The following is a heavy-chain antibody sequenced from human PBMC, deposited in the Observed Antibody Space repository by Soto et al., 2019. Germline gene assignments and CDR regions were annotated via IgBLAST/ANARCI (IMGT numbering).Heavy chain of an antibody. Sequence: GXSRRLSCAASGFTFGSSWMHWVRQAPGKGVVWVSRTXSGASXTHYADYVKGXXTISRDNXXTTLYLQMDSLTAEDTAVYYCARGPSGWFGYDYWGQGTLVTVSS. D-gene: IGHD6-19*01. J-gene: IGHJ4*02. CDR2: TXSGASXT. V-gene: IGHV3-74*01. CDR1: GFTFGSSW. CDR3: ARGPSGWFGYDY.